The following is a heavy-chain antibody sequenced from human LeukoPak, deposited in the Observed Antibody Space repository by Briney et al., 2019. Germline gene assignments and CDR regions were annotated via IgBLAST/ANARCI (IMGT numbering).Heavy chain of an antibody. D-gene: IGHD1-26*01. Sequence: SETLSLTCAVYGGSFTGYYWRWIRQPPGKGLEWIGYIYYSGSTNYNPSLKSRVTISVDTSKNQFSLKLSSVTAADTAVYYCARGEGVWELPENTPFDYWGQGTLVTVSS. CDR3: ARGEGVWELPENTPFDY. V-gene: IGHV4-59*01. CDR2: IYYSGST. CDR1: GGSFTGYY. J-gene: IGHJ4*02.